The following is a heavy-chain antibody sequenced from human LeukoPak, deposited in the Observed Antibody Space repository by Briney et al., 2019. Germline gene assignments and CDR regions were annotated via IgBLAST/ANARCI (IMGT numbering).Heavy chain of an antibody. Sequence: PSETLSLTCAVYGGSFSGYYWSWIRQPPGKGLEWIGEINHSGSTNYNPSLKSRATISVDTSKNQFSLKLSSVTAADTAVYYCARTDYSTYYYYYMDVWGKGTTVTVSS. J-gene: IGHJ6*03. D-gene: IGHD4-11*01. V-gene: IGHV4-34*01. CDR2: INHSGST. CDR3: ARTDYSTYYYYYMDV. CDR1: GGSFSGYY.